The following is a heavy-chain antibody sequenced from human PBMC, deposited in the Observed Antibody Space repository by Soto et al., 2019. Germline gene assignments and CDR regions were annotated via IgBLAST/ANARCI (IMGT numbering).Heavy chain of an antibody. Sequence: SQTLSLTCAISGDSVSSNSAAWNWIRQSPSRGLEWLGRTYYRSKWYNDYAVSVKSRITINPDTSKNQFSLQLNSVTPEDTAVYYCARVHITTTGSYYYYGMDVWGQGTTVTVSS. V-gene: IGHV6-1*01. D-gene: IGHD4-17*01. CDR2: TYYRSKWYN. CDR1: GDSVSSNSAA. J-gene: IGHJ6*02. CDR3: ARVHITTTGSYYYYGMDV.